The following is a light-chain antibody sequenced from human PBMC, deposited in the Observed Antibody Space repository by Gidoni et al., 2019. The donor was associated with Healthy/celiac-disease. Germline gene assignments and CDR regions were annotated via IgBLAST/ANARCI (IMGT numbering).Light chain of an antibody. J-gene: IGKJ2*01. V-gene: IGKV1-39*01. CDR3: QQSYSTPYT. CDR2: AAS. CDR1: QSISSY. Sequence: DIQMTQSPSDLSASVGDRVTITCRASQSISSYLNWYQQKPGKAPKLLIYAASSLQSGVPSRFSGSGSGTDFTLTISSLQPEDFATYYFQQSYSTPYTFGQGTKREIK.